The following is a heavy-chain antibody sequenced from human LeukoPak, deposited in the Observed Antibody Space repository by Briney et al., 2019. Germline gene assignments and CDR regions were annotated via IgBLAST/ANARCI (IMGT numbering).Heavy chain of an antibody. CDR2: IYYSGST. J-gene: IGHJ6*02. V-gene: IGHV4-31*03. CDR3: ARRAYYNYGLDV. Sequence: PSETLSLTCTVSGGSTSSGGYYWSWIRQHPGTGLEWIGYIYYSGSTYYNPSLKSRLTISIDTSKNQFSLKLSSVTAADTAVYYCARRAYYNYGLDVWGQGTTVTVSS. CDR1: GGSTSSGGYY.